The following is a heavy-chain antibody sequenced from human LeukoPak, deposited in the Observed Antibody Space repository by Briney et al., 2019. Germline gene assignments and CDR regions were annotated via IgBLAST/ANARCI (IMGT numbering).Heavy chain of an antibody. CDR1: GFTFSNAW. J-gene: IGHJ4*02. CDR3: ATPALGRRLYYYDY. V-gene: IGHV3-15*07. D-gene: IGHD3-16*01. Sequence: GGSLRLSCAASGFTFSNAWMNWVRQAPGKGLEWVGRIKSKTDGGTTDYAAPVKGRFTISRDDSKNTLFLQMNSLKTEDTAVYYCATPALGRRLYYYDYWGQGTLVTVSP. CDR2: IKSKTDGGTT.